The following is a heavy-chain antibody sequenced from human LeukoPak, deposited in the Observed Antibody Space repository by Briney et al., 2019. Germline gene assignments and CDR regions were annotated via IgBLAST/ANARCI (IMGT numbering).Heavy chain of an antibody. D-gene: IGHD1-26*01. CDR1: GGSFSGYY. Sequence: SETLSLTCALWGGSFSGYYWRWLRQPPGKGVEWIGEIFHSGRTNYNPSLKSRVTKSVDKSKNQFSLKLSSVTAADTAVYYWTGQGLSYRRVGKLDYWGQGTLVSVSS. CDR2: IFHSGRT. V-gene: IGHV4-34*12. CDR3: TGQGLSYRRVGKLDY. J-gene: IGHJ4*02.